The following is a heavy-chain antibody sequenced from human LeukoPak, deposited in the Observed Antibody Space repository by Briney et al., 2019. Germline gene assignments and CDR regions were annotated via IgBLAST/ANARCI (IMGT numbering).Heavy chain of an antibody. CDR3: ARDRYSSSWYQSWFDP. CDR1: GGSISSYY. CDR2: IYYSGST. D-gene: IGHD6-13*01. V-gene: IGHV4-59*01. Sequence: SETLSLTCTVSGGSISSYYWSWIRQPPGKRLEWIGYIYYSGSTNYNPSLKSRVTISVDTSKNQFSLKLSSVTAADTAVYYCARDRYSSSWYQSWFDPWGQGTLVTVSS. J-gene: IGHJ5*02.